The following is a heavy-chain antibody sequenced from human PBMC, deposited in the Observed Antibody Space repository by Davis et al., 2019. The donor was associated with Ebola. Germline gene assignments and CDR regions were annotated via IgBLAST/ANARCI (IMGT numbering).Heavy chain of an antibody. D-gene: IGHD3-3*01. CDR3: AREVNFDFWSGYLDY. J-gene: IGHJ4*02. V-gene: IGHV3-21*04. CDR1: GFTFSSYS. Sequence: PGGSLRLSCAASGFTFSSYSMNWVRQAPGKGLEWVSSISSSSSYIYYADSVKGRFTISRDNAKNSLYLQMNSLRAEDTAVYYCAREVNFDFWSGYLDYWGQGTLVTVSS. CDR2: ISSSSSYI.